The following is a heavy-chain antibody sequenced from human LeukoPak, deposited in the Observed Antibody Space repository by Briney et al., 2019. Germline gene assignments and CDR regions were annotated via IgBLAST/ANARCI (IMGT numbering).Heavy chain of an antibody. J-gene: IGHJ5*02. CDR3: ARGREVMITFGGVIVLNWFDP. CDR2: ISAYNGNT. CDR1: GYTFTSYG. D-gene: IGHD3-16*02. V-gene: IGHV1-18*01. Sequence: ASVKVSCKASGYTFTSYGISWVRQAPGQGLERMGWISAYNGNTNYAQKLQGRVTMTTDTSTSTAYMELRSLRSDDTAVYYCARGREVMITFGGVIVLNWFDPWGQGTLVTVSS.